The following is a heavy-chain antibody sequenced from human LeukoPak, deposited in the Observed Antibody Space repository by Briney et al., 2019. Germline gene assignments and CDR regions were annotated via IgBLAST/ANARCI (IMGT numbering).Heavy chain of an antibody. V-gene: IGHV3-7*01. D-gene: IGHD3-3*01. CDR3: AKPTDVFWSAFDY. Sequence: GGSLRLSCAASGFISSTYWMSWVRQAPGKGLEWVANIKQDGAEQYYVDSVKGRFTISRDNAKNSLYLQMNSLRAEDTAVYYCAKPTDVFWSAFDYWGQGTLVTVSS. CDR1: GFISSTYW. CDR2: IKQDGAEQ. J-gene: IGHJ4*02.